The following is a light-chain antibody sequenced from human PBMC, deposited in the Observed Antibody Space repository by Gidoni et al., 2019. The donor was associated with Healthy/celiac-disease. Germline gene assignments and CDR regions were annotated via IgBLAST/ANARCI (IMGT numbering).Light chain of an antibody. V-gene: IGKV3-20*01. CDR3: QQYGSSPGT. J-gene: IGKJ2*01. Sequence: EIVFTQSPGTLSLSPGERATLSYRASQSVSSSYLAWYQQKPGQAPRLLIYGASSRATGIPDRFSGSGSGTDFTLTISRLEPEDFAVYYCQQYGSSPGTFGQGTKLEIK. CDR2: GAS. CDR1: QSVSSSY.